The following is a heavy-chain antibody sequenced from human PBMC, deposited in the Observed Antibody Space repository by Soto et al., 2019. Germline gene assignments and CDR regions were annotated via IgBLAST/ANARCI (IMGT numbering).Heavy chain of an antibody. CDR1: GYSFTSYW. CDR3: ARDRSSIAALDYYYYGMDV. V-gene: IGHV5-51*01. J-gene: IGHJ6*02. Sequence: GESLKISCKGSGYSFTSYWIGWVRQMPGKGLEWMGIIYPGDSDTRYSPSFQGQVTISADKSISTAYLQWSSLKASDTAMYYCARDRSSIAALDYYYYGMDVWGQGTTVTVSS. D-gene: IGHD6-6*01. CDR2: IYPGDSDT.